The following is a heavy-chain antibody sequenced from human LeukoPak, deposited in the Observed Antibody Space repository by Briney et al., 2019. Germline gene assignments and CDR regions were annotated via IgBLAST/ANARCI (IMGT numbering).Heavy chain of an antibody. CDR2: MFYTGST. CDR3: AREHSLAS. V-gene: IGHV4-61*01. D-gene: IGHD2-15*01. CDR1: GGSISSSSDY. J-gene: IGHJ4*02. Sequence: SETLSLTCAVSGGSISSSSDYWGWIRQPPGKGLEWIGNMFYTGSTNYNPSLKSRVTISVDTSKNQFSLKMISVTAADTAVYYCAREHSLASWGQGTLVTVSS.